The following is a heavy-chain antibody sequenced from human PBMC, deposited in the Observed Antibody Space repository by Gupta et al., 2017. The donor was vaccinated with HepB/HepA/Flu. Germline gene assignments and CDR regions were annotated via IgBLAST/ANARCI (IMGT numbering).Heavy chain of an antibody. CDR2: ISGSGGST. V-gene: IGHV3-23*01. CDR3: AKELNAARPRPGLGY. CDR1: GFTFSSYA. Sequence: EVQLLESGGGLVQPGVSLRLSCAASGFTFSSYAMSWVRQAPGKGLEWVSAISGSGGSTYYADSVKGRFTISRDNPKNTLYMQMNRLGAEETAVYYCAKELNAARPRPGLGYWGQGTMVTVSS. D-gene: IGHD6-6*01. J-gene: IGHJ4*02.